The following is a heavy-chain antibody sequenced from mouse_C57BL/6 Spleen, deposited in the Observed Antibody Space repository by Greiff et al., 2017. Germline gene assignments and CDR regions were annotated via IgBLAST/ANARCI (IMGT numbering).Heavy chain of an antibody. CDR1: GYAFSSSW. Sequence: QVQLQQSGPELVKPGASVKISCKASGYAFSSSWMNWVKQSPGKGLEWIGRIYPGDGDTNYNGKFKGKATLTADKSSSTAYMQLSSLTSEDSAVYFCARDSNYPYYAMDYWGQGTSVTVSS. CDR2: IYPGDGDT. J-gene: IGHJ4*01. CDR3: ARDSNYPYYAMDY. V-gene: IGHV1-82*01. D-gene: IGHD2-5*01.